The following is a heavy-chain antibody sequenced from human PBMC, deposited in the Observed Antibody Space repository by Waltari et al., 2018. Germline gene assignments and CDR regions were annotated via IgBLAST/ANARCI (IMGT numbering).Heavy chain of an antibody. CDR1: GFTFSSYS. CDR3: ARDLGGSSTQYYGMDV. V-gene: IGHV3-48*04. Sequence: EVQLVESGGGLVQPGGSLRLSCAASGFTFSSYSMNWVRQAPGEGLEWGSYISSRSSTIYYAESVKGRFTISRDNAKNSLYLQMNSLRAEDTAVYYCARDLGGSSTQYYGMDVWGQGTTVTVSS. D-gene: IGHD2-15*01. J-gene: IGHJ6*02. CDR2: ISSRSSTI.